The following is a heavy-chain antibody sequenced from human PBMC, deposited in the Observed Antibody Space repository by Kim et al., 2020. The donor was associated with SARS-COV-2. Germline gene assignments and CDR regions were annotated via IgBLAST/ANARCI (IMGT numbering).Heavy chain of an antibody. Sequence: GGSLRLSCAASGFTFSSYAMSWVRQAPGKGLEWVSAISGSGGSTYYADSVKGRFTISRDNSKNTLYLQMNSLRAEDTAVYYCAKDLSRITMVKSTNGYYGMDVWGQGTTVTVSS. J-gene: IGHJ6*02. CDR3: AKDLSRITMVKSTNGYYGMDV. CDR1: GFTFSSYA. CDR2: ISGSGGST. V-gene: IGHV3-23*01. D-gene: IGHD3-10*01.